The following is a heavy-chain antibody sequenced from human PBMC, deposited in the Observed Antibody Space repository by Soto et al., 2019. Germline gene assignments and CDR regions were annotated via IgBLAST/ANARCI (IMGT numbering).Heavy chain of an antibody. CDR1: GYSFTDYH. J-gene: IGHJ6*02. CDR3: ARGDSTDCSNGVCSFFYNHDMDV. CDR2: INPKSGGT. D-gene: IGHD2-8*01. Sequence: XSVRDSCTASGYSFTDYHIHWVRQAPGQGLEWLGRINPKSGGTSTAQKFQGWVTMTTDTSISTASMELTRLTSDDTAIYYCARGDSTDCSNGVCSFFYNHDMDVWGQGTTVTVSS. V-gene: IGHV1-2*04.